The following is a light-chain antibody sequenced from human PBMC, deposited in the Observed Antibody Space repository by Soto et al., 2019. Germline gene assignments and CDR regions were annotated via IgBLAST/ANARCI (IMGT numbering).Light chain of an antibody. CDR1: QSISTY. CDR2: AAS. V-gene: IGKV1-39*01. CDR3: HQNYNLPPWT. Sequence: DIQMTQSPPSLSASVGDTITITCRASQSISTYLDWYQVTPGKAPKVLIYAASTRQDGVPSRFSGSGSGTDFTHTINSLQPEDFATYYCHQNYNLPPWTFGQGTKVEIK. J-gene: IGKJ1*01.